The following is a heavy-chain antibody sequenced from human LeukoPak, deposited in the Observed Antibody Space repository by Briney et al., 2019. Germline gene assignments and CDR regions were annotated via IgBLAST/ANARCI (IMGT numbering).Heavy chain of an antibody. J-gene: IGHJ4*02. CDR1: GFTFSDYY. CDR2: ISSSGSTK. D-gene: IGHD3-22*01. V-gene: IGHV3-11*04. CDR3: ARERYYDSSGYFYDY. Sequence: GGSLRLSCAASGFTFSDYYMSWIRQAPGKGLEWVSYISSSGSTKYGADSVKGRFTISRDNAKNSLYLQMNSLRAEDTAVYYCARERYYDSSGYFYDYWGQGTLVTVSS.